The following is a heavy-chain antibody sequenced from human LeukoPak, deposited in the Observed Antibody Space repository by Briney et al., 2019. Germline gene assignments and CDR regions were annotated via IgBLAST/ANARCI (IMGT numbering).Heavy chain of an antibody. D-gene: IGHD2-15*01. CDR3: ARNRGFCSGGSCYGWFDP. CDR2: IYYGGST. J-gene: IGHJ5*02. Sequence: SETLSLTCTVSGGSVSSYYLSWIRQPPGKGLEWIGYIYYGGSTNYNPSFKSRVTISADTSKNQFSLKLPSVTTADTAVYYCARNRGFCSGGSCYGWFDPWGQGTLVLVSS. V-gene: IGHV4-59*02. CDR1: GGSVSSYY.